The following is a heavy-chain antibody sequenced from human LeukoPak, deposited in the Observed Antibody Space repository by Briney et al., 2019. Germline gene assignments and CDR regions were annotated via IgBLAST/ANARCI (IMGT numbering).Heavy chain of an antibody. CDR1: GGSISSSSYY. CDR2: IYYSGST. Sequence: SETLSLTCTVSGGSISSSSYYWDWIRQPPGKGLEWIGSIYYSGSTYYNPSLKSRVTISVDTSKNQFSLKLTSVTAADTAVYYCARDQDVFTMGSSVYWGQGTLVTVSS. J-gene: IGHJ4*02. V-gene: IGHV4-39*07. D-gene: IGHD3-10*01. CDR3: ARDQDVFTMGSSVY.